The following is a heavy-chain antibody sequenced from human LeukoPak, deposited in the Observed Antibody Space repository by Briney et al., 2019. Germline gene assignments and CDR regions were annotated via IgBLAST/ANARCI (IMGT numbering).Heavy chain of an antibody. CDR1: GYTFTGYY. CDR2: ISAYNGNT. V-gene: IGHV1-18*04. J-gene: IGHJ4*02. D-gene: IGHD6-6*01. Sequence: ASVKVSCKASGYTFTGYYMHWVRQAPGQGLEWMGWISAYNGNTNYAQKLQGRVTMTTDTSTSTAYMELSSLRSEDTAVYYCARLAAREFDYWGQGTLVTVSS. CDR3: ARLAAREFDY.